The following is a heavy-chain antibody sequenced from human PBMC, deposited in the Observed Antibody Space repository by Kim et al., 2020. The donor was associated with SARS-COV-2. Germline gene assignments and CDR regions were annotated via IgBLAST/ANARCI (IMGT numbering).Heavy chain of an antibody. D-gene: IGHD3-10*01. V-gene: IGHV3-30*01. Sequence: ADSVRGRFTISSDDSKRTIYLQMNSLRVEDTALFYCTRVVLIYILGSGFDPWGQGTLVTVSS. CDR3: TRVVLIYILGSGFDP. J-gene: IGHJ5*02.